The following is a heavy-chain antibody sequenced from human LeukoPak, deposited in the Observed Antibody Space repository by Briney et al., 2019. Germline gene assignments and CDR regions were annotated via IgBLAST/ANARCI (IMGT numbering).Heavy chain of an antibody. CDR3: AREVRDFGSGRRLLGDYMDV. Sequence: GRSLRLSCTASGFTYGDYAMSWVRQAPGKGLEWVSYISYSSSIINYADSVKGRFTISRDNAKNSLYLQMNSLRADDTAVYYCAREVRDFGSGRRLLGDYMDVWGKGTTVTVSS. D-gene: IGHD3-10*01. CDR2: ISYSSSII. CDR1: GFTYGDYA. V-gene: IGHV3-48*01. J-gene: IGHJ6*03.